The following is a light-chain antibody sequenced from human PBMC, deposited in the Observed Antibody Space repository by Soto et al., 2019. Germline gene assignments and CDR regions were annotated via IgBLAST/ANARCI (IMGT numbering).Light chain of an antibody. CDR1: QNISRH. CDR2: AAS. J-gene: IGKJ5*01. Sequence: DIQMTQSPSSLSASLGDRFSMTCRASQNISRHLNWYQQKPGKAPKFLIYAASSLLSGVPSRFIGSGSGTDFTLTISSLQPEDFATYYCQQSYSTSITFGQGTRLEIK. CDR3: QQSYSTSIT. V-gene: IGKV1-39*01.